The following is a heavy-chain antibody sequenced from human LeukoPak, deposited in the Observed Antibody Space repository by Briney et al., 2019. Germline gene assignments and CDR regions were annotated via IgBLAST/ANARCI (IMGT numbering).Heavy chain of an antibody. V-gene: IGHV4-34*01. CDR3: ARGRGGKQWLGSSWYFDL. CDR2: INHSGST. D-gene: IGHD6-19*01. J-gene: IGHJ2*01. CDR1: GGSFSGYY. Sequence: SETLSLTCAVYGGSFSGYYWSWIRQPPGKGLEWIGEINHSGSTNYNPSLKSRVTISVDTSKNQFSLKLSSVTAADTAVYYCARGRGGKQWLGSSWYFDLWGRGTLVTVSS.